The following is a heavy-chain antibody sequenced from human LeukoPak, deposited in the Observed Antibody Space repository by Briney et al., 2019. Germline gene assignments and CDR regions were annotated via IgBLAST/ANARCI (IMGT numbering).Heavy chain of an antibody. CDR2: ISSNGGST. CDR1: GFTFSSYA. Sequence: PGGSLRLSCSASGFTFSSYAMHWVRQAPGKGLEYVSAISSNGGSTYYADSVKGRFTISRDNSKNTLYLQMSSLRAEDTAVYYCARDGKQWLVRPYYFDYWGQGTLVTVSS. CDR3: ARDGKQWLVRPYYFDY. D-gene: IGHD6-19*01. J-gene: IGHJ4*02. V-gene: IGHV3-64*04.